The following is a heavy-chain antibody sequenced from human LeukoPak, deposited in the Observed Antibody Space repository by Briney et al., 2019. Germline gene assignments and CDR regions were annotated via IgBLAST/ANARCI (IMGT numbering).Heavy chain of an antibody. CDR1: GGSINSSSYY. V-gene: IGHV4-39*01. J-gene: IGHJ4*02. CDR2: IYYSGST. Sequence: SETLSLTCTVSGGSINSSSYYWGWIRQPPGKGLEWIGSIYYSGSTYYNPSLKSRVTISVDTSKNQFSLKLSSVTAADTAVYYCARHVVVGTTEDYWGQGTLVTVSS. D-gene: IGHD1-7*01. CDR3: ARHVVVGTTEDY.